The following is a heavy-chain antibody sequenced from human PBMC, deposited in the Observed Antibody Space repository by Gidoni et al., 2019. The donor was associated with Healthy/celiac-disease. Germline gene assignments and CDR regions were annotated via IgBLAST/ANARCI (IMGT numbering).Heavy chain of an antibody. CDR2: ST. V-gene: IGHV4-39*01. Sequence: STYYNPSLKSRVTISVDTSKNQFSLKLSSVTAADTAVYYCASLPTLLRRYFDWLFPGDAFDIWGQGTMVTVSS. CDR3: ASLPTLLRRYFDWLFPGDAFDI. J-gene: IGHJ3*02. D-gene: IGHD3-9*01.